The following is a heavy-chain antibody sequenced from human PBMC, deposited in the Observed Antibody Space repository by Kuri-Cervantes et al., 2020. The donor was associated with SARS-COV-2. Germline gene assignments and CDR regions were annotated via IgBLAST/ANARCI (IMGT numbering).Heavy chain of an antibody. J-gene: IGHJ4*02. CDR3: ARDRSSSGYSDY. Sequence: GSLRLSCTVSGGSISSYYWSWIRQPPGKGLEWIGHIYYSGSTNYNPSLKSRVTISVDTSKNQFSLKLSSVTAADTAVYYCARDRSSSGYSDYWGQGTLVTVSS. CDR1: GGSISSYY. D-gene: IGHD3-22*01. CDR2: IYYSGST. V-gene: IGHV4-59*12.